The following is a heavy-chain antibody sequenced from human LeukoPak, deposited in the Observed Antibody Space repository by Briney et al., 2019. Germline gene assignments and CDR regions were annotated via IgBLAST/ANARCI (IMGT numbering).Heavy chain of an antibody. CDR1: GYTFTGYY. Sequence: GASVKVSCKASGYTFTGYYMHWVRQAPGQGLEWMGWINPNSGGTNYAQKFQGWVTMTRDTSISTAYMELSRLRSDDTAVYYRARGRNFDWLFLDYWGQGTLVTVSS. CDR2: INPNSGGT. J-gene: IGHJ4*02. V-gene: IGHV1-2*04. D-gene: IGHD3-9*01. CDR3: ARGRNFDWLFLDY.